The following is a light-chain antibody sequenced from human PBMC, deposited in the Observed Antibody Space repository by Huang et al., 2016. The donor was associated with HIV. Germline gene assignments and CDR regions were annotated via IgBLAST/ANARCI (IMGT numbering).Light chain of an antibody. CDR1: PSVSSN. J-gene: IGKJ4*01. CDR2: GAS. CDR3: QQYNNWPPLT. Sequence: EIVMTQSPATLSVSQGERATHSCRASPSVSSNLAWYKQKPGQAPRLLIYGASTRATGIPARFSGSGSGTEFTLTISSLQSEDFAVYYCQQYNNWPPLTFGGGTKVDIK. V-gene: IGKV3-15*01.